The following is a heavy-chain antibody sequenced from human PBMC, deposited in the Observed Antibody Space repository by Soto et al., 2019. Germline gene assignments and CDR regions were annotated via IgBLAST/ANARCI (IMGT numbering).Heavy chain of an antibody. Sequence: QVYLVQSGAEVKKPGSSVKVSCKALRGTFTNYAFSWVRQAPGQGLEWMGGIMPFFGSGNYAQKFQGRITLTADESTSSVYLELTSLRSEDTAVYYCARDRAGYYSHFVYWGPGTLVTVSS. D-gene: IGHD3-22*01. J-gene: IGHJ4*02. CDR2: IMPFFGSG. CDR3: ARDRAGYYSHFVY. CDR1: RGTFTNYA. V-gene: IGHV1-69*01.